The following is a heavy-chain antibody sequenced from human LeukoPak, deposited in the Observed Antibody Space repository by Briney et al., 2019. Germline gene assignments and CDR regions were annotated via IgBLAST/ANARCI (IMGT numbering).Heavy chain of an antibody. CDR3: ARDLRGSDR. V-gene: IGHV3-7*01. D-gene: IGHD3-10*01. J-gene: IGHJ5*02. CDR2: IKQDGSEN. Sequence: GGSLRLSCAASGLTFSYYWMSWVRQAPGKGLEWVANIKQDGSENYYVDSVKGRFTISRDNAKNSLYLQMNSLRAEDTAVYYCARDLRGSDRWGQGTLVTVSS. CDR1: GLTFSYYW.